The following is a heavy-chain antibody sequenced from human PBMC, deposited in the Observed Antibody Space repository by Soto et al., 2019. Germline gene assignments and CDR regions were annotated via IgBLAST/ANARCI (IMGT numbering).Heavy chain of an antibody. Sequence: PWGSLSLPCAASGCTFSSYCMHWCRQDPGKGLEWVAVISYDGSNKYYADSVKGRFTISRDNSKNTLYLQMNSLRAEDTAVYYCAKDVVILRYFDRDAFDIWGQGTMVTVSS. CDR2: ISYDGSNK. CDR1: GCTFSSYC. V-gene: IGHV3-30*18. CDR3: AKDVVILRYFDRDAFDI. J-gene: IGHJ3*02. D-gene: IGHD3-9*01.